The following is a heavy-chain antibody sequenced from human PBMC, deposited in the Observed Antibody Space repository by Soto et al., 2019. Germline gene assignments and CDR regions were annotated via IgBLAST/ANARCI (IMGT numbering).Heavy chain of an antibody. CDR3: AKSFFYDSFNI. J-gene: IGHJ3*02. CDR2: ISGSGGST. V-gene: IGHV3-23*01. D-gene: IGHD3-10*01. Sequence: GGSLRLSCAASGFTFSSSAMSWVRQAPGKGLEWVSAISGSGGSTYYADSVKGRFTISRDNSKNTLYLQMNSLRDEDTALYYCAKSFFYDSFNIWGQGTMVTVSS. CDR1: GFTFSSSA.